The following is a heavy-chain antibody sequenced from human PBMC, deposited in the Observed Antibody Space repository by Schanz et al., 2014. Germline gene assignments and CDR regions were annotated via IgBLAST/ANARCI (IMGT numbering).Heavy chain of an antibody. J-gene: IGHJ5*02. CDR1: GGSISTSNHY. CDR3: ARQNLGYCSSTDCKNWFDP. D-gene: IGHD2-2*01. Sequence: QLQLQESGPGLVKPLETLSLTCTVSGGSISTSNHYWGWIRQPPGKGLEWIGSIYYSGNTYYNPPLRIRFPISADPPKNQFPLKLSFVTAADTAVYYCARQNLGYCSSTDCKNWFDPWGQGTLVTVSS. CDR2: IYYSGNT. V-gene: IGHV4-39*01.